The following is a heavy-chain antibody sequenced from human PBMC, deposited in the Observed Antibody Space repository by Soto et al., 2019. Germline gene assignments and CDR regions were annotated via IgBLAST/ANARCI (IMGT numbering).Heavy chain of an antibody. Sequence: QLQLQESGSGLVKPSQTLSLTCAVSGGSISSGGYSWSWIRQPPGKGLEWIGYIYHSGSTYYNPSXXXRXXISVDRSMTQFSLKLSSVPAADTAVYYCARGPPFHWGQGTLVTVSS. V-gene: IGHV4-30-2*01. CDR1: GGSISSGGYS. CDR2: IYHSGST. CDR3: ARGPPFH. J-gene: IGHJ1*01.